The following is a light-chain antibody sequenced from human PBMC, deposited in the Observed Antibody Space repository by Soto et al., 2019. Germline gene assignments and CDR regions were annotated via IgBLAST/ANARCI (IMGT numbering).Light chain of an antibody. Sequence: ELGVTQSPAIRAWYPRERAILSGRASQSVSSSYLAWYQQKPGQAPRLLIYGASSRATGIPDRFSGSGSGTDFTLTISRLEPEDFAVYYCQQYGSSPLPFGGGTKVDI. CDR2: GAS. J-gene: IGKJ4*01. CDR1: QSVSSSY. V-gene: IGKV3-20*01. CDR3: QQYGSSPLP.